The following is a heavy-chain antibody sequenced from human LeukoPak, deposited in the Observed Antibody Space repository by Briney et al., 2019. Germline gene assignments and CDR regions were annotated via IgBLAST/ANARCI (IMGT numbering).Heavy chain of an antibody. V-gene: IGHV3-74*01. CDR2: INSDGSTT. Sequence: GGSLRLSCAASGFTFDDYAMHWVRQAPGKGLEWVSGINSDGSTTGYADSVKGRFTISRDNAKNTLYLQMNTLRAEDTAVYYCARGGYGAHMGWGQGTLVTVSS. CDR3: ARGGYGAHMG. D-gene: IGHD4-17*01. J-gene: IGHJ4*02. CDR1: GFTFDDYA.